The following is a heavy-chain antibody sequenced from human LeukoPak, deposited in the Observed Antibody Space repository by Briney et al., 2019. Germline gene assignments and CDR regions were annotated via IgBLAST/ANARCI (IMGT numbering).Heavy chain of an antibody. CDR1: GGSISSSNW. CDR2: IYHSGST. CDR3: ARVRSGSYDAFDI. J-gene: IGHJ3*02. D-gene: IGHD3-10*01. Sequence: SETLSLTCTVSGGSISSSNWWSWVRQPPGKGLEWIGEIYHSGSTNYNPSLKSRVTISVDKSKNQFSLKLSSVTAADTAVYYCARVRSGSYDAFDIWGQGTMVTASS. V-gene: IGHV4-4*02.